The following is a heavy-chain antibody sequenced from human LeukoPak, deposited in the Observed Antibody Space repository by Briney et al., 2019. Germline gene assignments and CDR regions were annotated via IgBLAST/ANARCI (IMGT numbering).Heavy chain of an antibody. CDR2: IYVSGST. Sequence: PSETLSLTCTVSGGSISDYYWTWIRHSAGKGLEWIGRIYVSGSTKYNPSLNPSVKSRVTISVDVSKNQFSLRMSSVTAADTALYYCARDRYDSVYNWFDPWGQGILVTVSS. CDR1: GGSISDYY. J-gene: IGHJ5*02. CDR3: ARDRYDSVYNWFDP. D-gene: IGHD3-22*01. V-gene: IGHV4-4*07.